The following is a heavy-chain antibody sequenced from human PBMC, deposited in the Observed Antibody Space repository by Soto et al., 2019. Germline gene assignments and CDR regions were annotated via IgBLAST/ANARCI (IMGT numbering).Heavy chain of an antibody. Sequence: SETLSLTCTVSCGSISISGYYWVLIRQPPGKGLEWIASIYYSGSTYYNPSLKSRVTIYGDTSKNQFSLKLSSVTAADTAVYYCARELGYCSGGNCYSLNAFDIWGQGTMVTVSS. J-gene: IGHJ3*02. CDR2: IYYSGST. CDR1: CGSISISGYY. V-gene: IGHV4-39*01. CDR3: ARELGYCSGGNCYSLNAFDI. D-gene: IGHD2-15*01.